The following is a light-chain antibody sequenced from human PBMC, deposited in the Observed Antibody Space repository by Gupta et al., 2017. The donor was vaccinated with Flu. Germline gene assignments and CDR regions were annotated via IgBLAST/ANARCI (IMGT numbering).Light chain of an antibody. J-gene: IGKJ3*01. V-gene: IGKV3-20*01. CDR3: QQYSNSAFT. Sequence: GSLSLSPGERATLSCRASQSISRSYLAWYQQKPGQAPRLLIYGASSRATGIPDRFSGSGSGTDFTLTISRLEPEDFAVYYCQQYSNSAFTFGHGTKVDIK. CDR2: GAS. CDR1: QSISRSY.